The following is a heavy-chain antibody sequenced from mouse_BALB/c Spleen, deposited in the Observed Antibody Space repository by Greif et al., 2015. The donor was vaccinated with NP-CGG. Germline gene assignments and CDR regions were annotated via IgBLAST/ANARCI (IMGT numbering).Heavy chain of an antibody. CDR3: AGITTVVDYYAMDY. CDR1: GYTFTSYV. Sequence: EVKLRESGPELVKPGASVKMSCKASGYTFTSYVMHWVKQKPGQGLEWIGYINPYNDGTKYNEKFKGKATLTSDKSSSTAYTELSSLTSEDSAVYYCAGITTVVDYYAMDYWGQGTSVTVSS. D-gene: IGHD1-1*01. V-gene: IGHV1-14*01. CDR2: INPYNDGT. J-gene: IGHJ4*01.